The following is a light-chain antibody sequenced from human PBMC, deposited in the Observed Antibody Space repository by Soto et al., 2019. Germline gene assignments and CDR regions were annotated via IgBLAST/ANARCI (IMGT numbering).Light chain of an antibody. CDR3: QQFKDSPRT. CDR2: DAS. Sequence: AIQLTQSPSSLSASVGGRVTITCRASQDIRNALAWYQQKPGKAPRLLIYDASSLESGVPSTFSGSGSGTDFTLTISSLQPEDFATYYCQQFKDSPRTFGRGTKVEIK. V-gene: IGKV1D-13*01. J-gene: IGKJ4*02. CDR1: QDIRNA.